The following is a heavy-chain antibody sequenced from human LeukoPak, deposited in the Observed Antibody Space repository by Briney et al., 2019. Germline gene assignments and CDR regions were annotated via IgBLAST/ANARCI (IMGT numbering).Heavy chain of an antibody. CDR2: IYHSGST. CDR1: GGSISSGGYY. CDR3: ARLSGYRSHNWFDP. Sequence: PSETLSLTCTVSGGSISSGGYYWSWIRQPPGKGLEWIGYIYHSGSTYYNPSLKSRVTISVDTSKNQFSLKLSSVTAADTAVYYCARLSGYRSHNWFDPWGQGTLVTVSS. J-gene: IGHJ5*02. D-gene: IGHD5-12*01. V-gene: IGHV4-30-2*01.